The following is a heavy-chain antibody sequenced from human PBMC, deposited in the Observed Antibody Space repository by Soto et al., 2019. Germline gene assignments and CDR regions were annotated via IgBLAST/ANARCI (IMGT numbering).Heavy chain of an antibody. D-gene: IGHD2-2*01. CDR2: MHTSGST. Sequence: QMQLQESGPGLVKPSETLSLTCTVSGGSIRGYYWSWIRQSAGMGLEWIGRMHTSGSTNYNPSLKSRVTISGDMSKNQISLKLTSVTAADTALYYCVRASMPKAHFDSWGQGTLVTVSS. V-gene: IGHV4-4*07. CDR3: VRASMPKAHFDS. J-gene: IGHJ4*02. CDR1: GGSIRGYY.